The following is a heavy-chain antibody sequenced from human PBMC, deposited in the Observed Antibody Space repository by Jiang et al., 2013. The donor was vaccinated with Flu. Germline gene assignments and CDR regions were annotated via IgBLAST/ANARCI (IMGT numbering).Heavy chain of an antibody. CDR3: AGKGSSYYDFWSGYDYFDY. Sequence: PGLVKPSETLSLTCTVSGGSISSSSYYWGWIRQPPGKGLEWIGSIYYSGSTYYNPSLKSRVTISVDTSKNQFSLKLSSVTAADTAVYYCAGKGSSYYDFWSGYDYFDYWGQGTLVTVSS. CDR1: GGSISSSSYY. J-gene: IGHJ4*02. V-gene: IGHV4-39*07. CDR2: IYYSGST. D-gene: IGHD3-3*01.